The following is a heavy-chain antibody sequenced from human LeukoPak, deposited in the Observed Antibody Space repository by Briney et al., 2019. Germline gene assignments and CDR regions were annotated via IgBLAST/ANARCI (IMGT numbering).Heavy chain of an antibody. CDR3: AGAYYGSGSYQNWFDP. Sequence: PGGSLRLSCAASGFTFSDYYMSWIRQAPGKGLEWVSYIGSSSSYTNYADSVKGRFTISRDNAKNSLYLQMNSLRAEDTAVYYCAGAYYGSGSYQNWFDPWGQGTLVTVSS. CDR1: GFTFSDYY. J-gene: IGHJ5*02. CDR2: IGSSSSYT. D-gene: IGHD3-10*01. V-gene: IGHV3-11*06.